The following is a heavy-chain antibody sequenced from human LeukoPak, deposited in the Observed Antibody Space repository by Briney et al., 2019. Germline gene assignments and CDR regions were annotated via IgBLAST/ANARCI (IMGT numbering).Heavy chain of an antibody. V-gene: IGHV4-59*12. Sequence: PSETLSLTCTVSGGSIGTYYWSWIRQPPGKGLEWIGYIYYSGSTNYNPSLKSRVTISVDTSKNQFSLKLSSVTAADTAVYYCARDGQLLMFQHWGQGTLVTVSS. J-gene: IGHJ1*01. D-gene: IGHD2-2*01. CDR3: ARDGQLLMFQH. CDR2: IYYSGST. CDR1: GGSIGTYY.